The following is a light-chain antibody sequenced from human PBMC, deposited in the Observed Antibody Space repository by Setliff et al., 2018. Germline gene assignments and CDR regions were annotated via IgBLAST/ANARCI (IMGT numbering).Light chain of an antibody. Sequence: QSVLTQPASVSGSPGQSITISCTGTSSDVGGYKYVSWYQHHPGKAPKVVIYDVNQRPSGVSNRFSGSKSGNTAPLSISGLQAEDEADYYCNSYTRSDTFVFGTGTKGTVL. J-gene: IGLJ1*01. CDR2: DVN. CDR3: NSYTRSDTFV. V-gene: IGLV2-14*03. CDR1: SSDVGGYKY.